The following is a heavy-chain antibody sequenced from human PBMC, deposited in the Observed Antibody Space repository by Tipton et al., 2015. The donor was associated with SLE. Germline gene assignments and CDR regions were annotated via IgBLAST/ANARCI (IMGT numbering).Heavy chain of an antibody. CDR3: ARDLQWEMAVDP. D-gene: IGHD1-26*01. CDR2: IYTTKST. CDR1: GASVRDYY. V-gene: IGHV4-4*07. J-gene: IGHJ5*02. Sequence: GLVKPSGTLSLICSVSGASVRDYYWSWIRQPAGKGLEWIGRIYTTKSTNYNPSLQSRVTMSADTSNNQISLRLSSVTAADTAVYYCARDLQWEMAVDPWGQGTLVTVSS.